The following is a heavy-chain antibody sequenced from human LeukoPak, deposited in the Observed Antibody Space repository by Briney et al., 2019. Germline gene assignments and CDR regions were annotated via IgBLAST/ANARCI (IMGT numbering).Heavy chain of an antibody. CDR2: ISSSSSYI. D-gene: IGHD2-15*01. CDR1: GLSISSNY. CDR3: ARVWGYCSGGSCYAFDI. V-gene: IGHV3-21*01. J-gene: IGHJ3*02. Sequence: PGGSLRLSCAAAGLSISSNYMNWVRQAPGKGLEWVSSISSSSSYIYYADSVKGRFTISRDNAKNSLYLQMNSLRAEDTAVYYCARVWGYCSGGSCYAFDIWGQGTMVTVSS.